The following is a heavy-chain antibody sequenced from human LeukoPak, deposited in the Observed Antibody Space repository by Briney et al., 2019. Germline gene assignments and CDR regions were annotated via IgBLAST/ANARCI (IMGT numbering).Heavy chain of an antibody. V-gene: IGHV1-2*02. Sequence: GASVKVSCKASGYTFTSYGISWVRQAPGQGLEWMGWINPNSGGTNYAQKFQGRVTMTRDTSISTAYMELSRLRSDDTAVYYCARITMVRGVILDYWGQGTLVTVSS. J-gene: IGHJ4*02. D-gene: IGHD3-10*01. CDR1: GYTFTSYG. CDR3: ARITMVRGVILDY. CDR2: INPNSGGT.